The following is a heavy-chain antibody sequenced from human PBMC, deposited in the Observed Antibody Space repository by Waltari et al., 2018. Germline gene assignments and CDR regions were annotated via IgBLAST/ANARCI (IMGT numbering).Heavy chain of an antibody. V-gene: IGHV4-30-4*08. CDR3: ARDNAVFSEASP. J-gene: IGHJ5*02. D-gene: IGHD1-20*01. CDR2: IYHSGNT. CDR1: GYSIRSGDYY. Sequence: QVQLQESGPGLVKPSQTLSLTCTVSGYSIRSGDYYWSWIRQPPGKGLEWIGYIYHSGNTYYNPSLKSRVSISVDTSKNQFSLKLSSVTAADTAVYYCARDNAVFSEASPWGQGTLVTVSS.